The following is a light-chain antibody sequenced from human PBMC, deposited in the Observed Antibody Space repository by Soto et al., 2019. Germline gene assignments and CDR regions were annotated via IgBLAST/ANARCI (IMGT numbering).Light chain of an antibody. J-gene: IGKJ1*01. CDR2: DAS. V-gene: IGKV1-5*01. CDR1: QSISSW. CDR3: QQYNSYSRT. Sequence: DIQMTQSPSTLSASVADRVTITCRASQSISSWLAWCQQKPGKAPKLLIYDASSLESGVPSRFSGSGSGTEFTLTISSLQPDDFATYYCQQYNSYSRTFGQGTKVEIK.